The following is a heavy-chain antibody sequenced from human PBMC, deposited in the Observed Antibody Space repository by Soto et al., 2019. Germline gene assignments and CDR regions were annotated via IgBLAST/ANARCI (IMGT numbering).Heavy chain of an antibody. J-gene: IGHJ5*02. Sequence: SEKLSLTCTGSGGSISRYYWIWFRQPPGKGLEWIGYIYYSGSTNYNPSLKSRVTISVDTSKNQFSLKLSSVTAADTAVYYCASGYCSVGSCYQGGGWFAPSGQVPLVTV. CDR2: IYYSGST. CDR3: ASGYCSVGSCYQGGGWFAP. D-gene: IGHD2-15*01. CDR1: GGSISRYY. V-gene: IGHV4-59*01.